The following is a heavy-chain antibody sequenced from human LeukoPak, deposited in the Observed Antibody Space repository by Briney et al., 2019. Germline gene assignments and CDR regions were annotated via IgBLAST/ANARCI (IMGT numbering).Heavy chain of an antibody. CDR1: GFTFSNYW. J-gene: IGHJ4*02. CDR3: EGVYGGFGDY. Sequence: GGSLRLSCAASGFTFSNYWMHWVRQAPGKGPVWVSRINSHGGDINYADSVKGRFTISRDNAKNTLYLQMNSLRAEDTAVYYCEGVYGGFGDYWGRGILVTVSS. V-gene: IGHV3-74*01. CDR2: INSHGGDI. D-gene: IGHD3-16*01.